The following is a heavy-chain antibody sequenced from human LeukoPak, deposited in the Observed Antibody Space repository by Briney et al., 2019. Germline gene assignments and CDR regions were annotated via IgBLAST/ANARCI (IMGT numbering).Heavy chain of an antibody. J-gene: IGHJ5*02. D-gene: IGHD3-10*01. CDR1: GYTFTRYV. Sequence: ASVKVSCKASGYTFTRYVVHWVGQAPGQRLEWMGCINAGNGNTKYSQEFQGRVTITRDTSASTVYMELSSLRSEDMAVYYCARGAKFRSYGSGTYYTSLPFDPWGQGALVTVSS. CDR3: ARGAKFRSYGSGTYYTSLPFDP. V-gene: IGHV1-3*03. CDR2: INAGNGNT.